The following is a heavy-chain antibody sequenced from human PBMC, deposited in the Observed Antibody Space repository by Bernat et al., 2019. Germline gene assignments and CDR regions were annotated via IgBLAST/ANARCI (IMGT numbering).Heavy chain of an antibody. D-gene: IGHD2-15*01. J-gene: IGHJ4*02. CDR2: ISYDGSNK. V-gene: IGHV3-30*01. CDR1: GFTFSSYA. Sequence: QVQLVESGGGVVQPGRSLRLSCAASGFTFSSYAMHWVRQAPGKGLEWVAVISYDGSNKYYADSVKGRFTISRDNSKNTLYLQMNSLRAEDTAVYYCARDWNVVVVAAIPLVYWGQGTLVTVSS. CDR3: ARDWNVVVVAAIPLVY.